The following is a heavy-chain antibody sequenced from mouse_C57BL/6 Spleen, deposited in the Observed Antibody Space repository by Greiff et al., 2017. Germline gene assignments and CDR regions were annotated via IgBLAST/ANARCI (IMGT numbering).Heavy chain of an antibody. J-gene: IGHJ2*01. D-gene: IGHD1-1*01. CDR2: IDPSDSYT. CDR3: ARRDITTVDFDY. V-gene: IGHV1-59*01. Sequence: QVQLQQSGAELVRPGTSVKLSCKASGYTFTSYWMHWVKQRPGQGLEWIGVIDPSDSYTNYNQKFKGKATLTVDTSSSTAYMQLSSLTSEDSAVYYCARRDITTVDFDYWGQGTTLTVSS. CDR1: GYTFTSYW.